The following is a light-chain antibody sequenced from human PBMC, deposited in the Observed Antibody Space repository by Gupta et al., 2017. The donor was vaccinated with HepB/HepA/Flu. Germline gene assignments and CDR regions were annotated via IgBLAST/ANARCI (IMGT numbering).Light chain of an antibody. Sequence: EIVMTQSPATLSVSPGERATLSCRASQSVNSNLAWYQHKPGQAPRLLIYGASTRATNIPARFSGSGSGTEFTLTISSLQSEDFAVYYRQQDNNWPKTFGQGTKVEIK. CDR3: QQDNNWPKT. J-gene: IGKJ1*01. CDR2: GAS. CDR1: QSVNSN. V-gene: IGKV3-15*01.